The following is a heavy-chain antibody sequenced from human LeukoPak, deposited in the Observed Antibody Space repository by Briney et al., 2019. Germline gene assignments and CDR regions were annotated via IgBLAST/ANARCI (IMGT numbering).Heavy chain of an antibody. V-gene: IGHV3-48*03. J-gene: IGHJ6*02. CDR3: AAFRPYDSSGYYGMDV. Sequence: PGGSLRLSCAASGFTFSSYEMDWVRQAPGKGLEWVSYISSSGSTIYYADSVKGRFTISRDNAKNSLYLQMNSLRAEDTAVYYCAAFRPYDSSGYYGMDVWGQGTTVTVSS. D-gene: IGHD3-22*01. CDR2: ISSSGSTI. CDR1: GFTFSSYE.